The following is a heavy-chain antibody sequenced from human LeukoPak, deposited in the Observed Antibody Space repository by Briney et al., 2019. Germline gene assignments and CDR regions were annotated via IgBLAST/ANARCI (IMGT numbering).Heavy chain of an antibody. CDR3: ARAAYSSFYYYYYGMDV. Sequence: SVKVSCKASGGTFSSYAISWVRQAPGQGLEWMGVIIPIFGTANYAQKFQGRVTITADESTSTAYMELSSLRSEDTAVYYCARAAYSSFYYYYYGMDVWGQGTTVTVSS. CDR1: GGTFSSYA. CDR2: IIPIFGTA. V-gene: IGHV1-69*13. D-gene: IGHD6-6*01. J-gene: IGHJ6*02.